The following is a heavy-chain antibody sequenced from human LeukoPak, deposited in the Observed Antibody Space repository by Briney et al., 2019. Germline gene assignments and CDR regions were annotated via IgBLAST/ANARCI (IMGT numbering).Heavy chain of an antibody. CDR1: GFSFSSYT. D-gene: IGHD3-10*01. Sequence: GGSLRLSCSASGFSFSSYTMTWVRQAPGRGPEWVSIISGGGDTTFYTDSVKGRFTISRDNSKNTLYLQMNSLKPEDTAVYYCAKDLMRDLWFGESWGQGTLVTVSS. CDR2: ISGGGDTT. V-gene: IGHV3-23*01. CDR3: AKDLMRDLWFGES. J-gene: IGHJ5*02.